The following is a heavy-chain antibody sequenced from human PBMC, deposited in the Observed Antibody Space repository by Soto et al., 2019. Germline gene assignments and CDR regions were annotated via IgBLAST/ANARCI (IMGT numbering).Heavy chain of an antibody. CDR1: GYTFTSFD. CDR3: ARGPIYGSGSYLSDP. CDR2: MNPNSGNT. V-gene: IGHV1-8*01. J-gene: IGHJ5*02. D-gene: IGHD3-10*01. Sequence: ASVKVSCKASGYTFTSFDIDWVRQATGQGLEWLGWMNPNSGNTGHAQKFQGRVTMTRNTSIGTAYMELRSLRSEDTAVYYCARGPIYGSGSYLSDPWGQGTLVTVSS.